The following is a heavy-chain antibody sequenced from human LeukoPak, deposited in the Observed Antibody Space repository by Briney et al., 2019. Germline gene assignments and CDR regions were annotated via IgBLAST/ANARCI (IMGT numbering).Heavy chain of an antibody. J-gene: IGHJ6*03. CDR1: GYTFTGYY. CDR2: INPNSGGT. CDR3: ARVPSIAAAPYYMDV. D-gene: IGHD6-13*01. Sequence: GASVKVSCKASGYTFTGYYMHWVRQAPGQGLEWMGRINPNSGGTNYAQKFQGRVTMTRDTSISPAYMELSRLRSDDTAVYYCARVPSIAAAPYYMDVWGKGTTVTVSS. V-gene: IGHV1-2*06.